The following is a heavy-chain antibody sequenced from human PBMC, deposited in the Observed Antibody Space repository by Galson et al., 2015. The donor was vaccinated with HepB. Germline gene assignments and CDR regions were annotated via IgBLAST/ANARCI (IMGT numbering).Heavy chain of an antibody. V-gene: IGHV3-64D*06. Sequence: SLRLSCAAHGFTFRDYPMHWVRQAPGKRPESVSAINNRGDNIFYADAVRGKFITTRDNSKNSLYRQMNSLGVDDTAVYYCVWPQGRDLWGGGAFNIWGQGTLVTVSS. CDR2: INNRGDNI. CDR1: GFTFRDYP. CDR3: VWPQGRDLWGGGAFNI. D-gene: IGHD3-16*01. J-gene: IGHJ3*02.